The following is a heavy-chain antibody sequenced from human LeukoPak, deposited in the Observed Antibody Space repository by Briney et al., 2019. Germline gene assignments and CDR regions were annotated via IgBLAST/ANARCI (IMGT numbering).Heavy chain of an antibody. CDR1: SGSFSDYY. CDR2: INHSGST. V-gene: IGHV4-34*01. J-gene: IGHJ5*02. D-gene: IGHD2-2*01. CDR3: ARGVFIVVVPAASSRNWFDP. Sequence: SETLSLTCAVYSGSFSDYYWSWIRQPPGKGLEWIGEINHSGSTNYNPSLKSRVTISVDTSKNQFSLKLSSVTAADTAVYYCARGVFIVVVPAASSRNWFDPWGQGTLVTVSS.